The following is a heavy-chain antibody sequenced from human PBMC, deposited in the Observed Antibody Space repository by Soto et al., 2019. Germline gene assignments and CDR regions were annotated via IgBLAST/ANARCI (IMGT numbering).Heavy chain of an antibody. CDR3: ARARGGGKWLGDLWDINPLDV. CDR1: SGSISSSNW. CDR2: IYHSGST. Sequence: QVQLQESGPGLVKPSGTLSLTCAVSSGSISSSNWWSWVRQPPGKGLEWIGEIYHSGSTNYNPSLKGGVTITVDKSKNRFPLKLGSVPAADTAVYYWARARGGGKWLGDLWDINPLDVWGKGTTVTVS. J-gene: IGHJ6*03. D-gene: IGHD3-10*01. V-gene: IGHV4-4*02.